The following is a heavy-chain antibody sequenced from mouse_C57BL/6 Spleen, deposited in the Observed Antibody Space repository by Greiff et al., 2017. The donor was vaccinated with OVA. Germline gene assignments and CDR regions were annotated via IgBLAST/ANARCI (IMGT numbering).Heavy chain of an antibody. CDR2: INPNYGTT. Sequence: VQLKESGPELVKPGASVKISCKASGYSFTDYNMNWVKQSNGKSLEWIGVINPNYGTTSYNQKFKGKATLTVDQSSSTAYMQLNSLTSEDSAVYYCARPSTVVERDYAMDYWGQGTSVTVSS. D-gene: IGHD1-1*01. J-gene: IGHJ4*01. CDR1: GYSFTDYN. CDR3: ARPSTVVERDYAMDY. V-gene: IGHV1-39*01.